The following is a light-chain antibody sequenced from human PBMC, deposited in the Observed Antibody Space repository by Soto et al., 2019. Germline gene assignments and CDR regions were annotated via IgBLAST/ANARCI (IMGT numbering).Light chain of an antibody. CDR2: GAS. CDR3: QQYNNWPPT. J-gene: IGKJ2*01. V-gene: IGKV3-15*01. CDR1: QSVSSN. Sequence: EIVMTQSPATLSVSPGERATLSCRASQSVSSNLAWYQQKPGQAPRLLIYGASTRATGIPARFSGSGSGTEFTLTISSLQSEDLGVYYCQQYNNWPPTFGQGTTLEIK.